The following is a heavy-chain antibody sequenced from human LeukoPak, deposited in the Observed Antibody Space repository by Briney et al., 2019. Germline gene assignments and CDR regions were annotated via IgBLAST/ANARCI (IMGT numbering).Heavy chain of an antibody. CDR2: IRYDGSNK. D-gene: IGHD2-15*01. CDR1: GFTFSSYG. CDR3: AKAPYCSGGSCYYDNWFDP. J-gene: IGHJ5*02. Sequence: PGGSLRLSCAASGFTFSSYGMHWVRQAPGKGLEWVAFIRYDGSNKYYADSVKGRFTISRDNSKNTLYLQMNSLRAEDTAVYYCAKAPYCSGGSCYYDNWFDPWGQGTLVTVSS. V-gene: IGHV3-30*02.